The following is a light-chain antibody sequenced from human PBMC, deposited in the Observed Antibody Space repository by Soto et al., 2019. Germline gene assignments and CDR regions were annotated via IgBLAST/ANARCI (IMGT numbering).Light chain of an antibody. Sequence: QSALTQPASVSGSPGQSITISCTGTSSDVGGYNYVSWYQQHPGKAPKLMIYDVSNRPSGVSNRFSSSKSGNTASLTISGLQAEDEADYYCSSYTSRSTLDVFGTGTKLTVL. CDR2: DVS. CDR3: SSYTSRSTLDV. V-gene: IGLV2-14*01. J-gene: IGLJ1*01. CDR1: SSDVGGYNY.